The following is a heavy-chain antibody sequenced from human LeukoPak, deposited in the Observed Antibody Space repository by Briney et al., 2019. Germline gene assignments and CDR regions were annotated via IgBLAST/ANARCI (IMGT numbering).Heavy chain of an antibody. CDR1: GFTVSSNY. CDR3: ARAPFYFDSSNYPYFDY. CDR2: IYTSGNT. V-gene: IGHV3-53*01. Sequence: GGSLRLSCAASGFTVSSNYMSWVRQAPGKGLEWVSVIYTSGNTYYADSVKGRFTISRDNSKNTLYLQMNSLRAEDTAVYYCARAPFYFDSSNYPYFDYWGQGTLVTVSS. D-gene: IGHD3-22*01. J-gene: IGHJ4*02.